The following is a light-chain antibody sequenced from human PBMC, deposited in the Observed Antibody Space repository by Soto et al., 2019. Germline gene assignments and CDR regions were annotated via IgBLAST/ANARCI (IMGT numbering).Light chain of an antibody. J-gene: IGKJ4*01. CDR1: QSVSSS. CDR3: QQRTNWQST. V-gene: IGKV3D-11*02. Sequence: EIVLTQSPGTLSLSPGERATLSCRASQSVSSSLAWYQQKPGQAPRLLIYDASNRATGIPARFSGSGSGTDFTLTISSLEPEDFAVYYCQQRTNWQSTFGGGTKVDIK. CDR2: DAS.